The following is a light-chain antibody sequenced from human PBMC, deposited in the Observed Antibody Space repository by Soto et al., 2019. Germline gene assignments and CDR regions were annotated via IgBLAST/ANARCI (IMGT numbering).Light chain of an antibody. CDR3: TSCTSTDTPPVI. V-gene: IGLV2-14*01. CDR2: EVS. Sequence: QSALTQPASVSGSPGQSITISCTGTSSDVGGYNYVSWYQHHPGKAPKLIIHEVSNRPSGVSSRFSGSKSGNTASLTISGLQAEDEADYYCTSCTSTDTPPVIFGGGTKLTVL. J-gene: IGLJ2*01. CDR1: SSDVGGYNY.